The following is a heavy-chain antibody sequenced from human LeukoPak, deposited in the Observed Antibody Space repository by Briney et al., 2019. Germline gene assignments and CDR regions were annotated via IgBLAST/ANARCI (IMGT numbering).Heavy chain of an antibody. CDR1: GFTFSSYW. Sequence: GGSLRLSCAASGFTFSSYWMHWVRQAPGKGLVWVSRINSDGSSTSYADSVKGRFTISRDNAKNTLYLQMNSLRAEDTAVYYCARGFYGDPSPPGWEYYYYYMDVWGKGTTVTVSS. CDR2: INSDGSST. V-gene: IGHV3-74*01. D-gene: IGHD4-17*01. J-gene: IGHJ6*03. CDR3: ARGFYGDPSPPGWEYYYYYMDV.